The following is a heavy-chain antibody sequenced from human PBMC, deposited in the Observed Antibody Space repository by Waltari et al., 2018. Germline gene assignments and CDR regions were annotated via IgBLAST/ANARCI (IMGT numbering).Heavy chain of an antibody. CDR2: ICSGGST. V-gene: IGHV3-66*01. CDR3: ATEPYSSSYYFDY. Sequence: EVQLLESGGGLVQPGGSLRLSCAASGFTVSSNYMSWGRQAPGKGLEWVSVICSGGSTYYADSVKGRFTISRDNSKNTLYLQMNSLRAEDTAVYYCATEPYSSSYYFDYWGQGTLVTVSS. D-gene: IGHD6-6*01. CDR1: GFTVSSNY. J-gene: IGHJ4*02.